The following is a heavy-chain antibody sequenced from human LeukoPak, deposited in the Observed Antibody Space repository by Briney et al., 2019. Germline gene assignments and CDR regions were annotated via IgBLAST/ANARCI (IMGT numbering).Heavy chain of an antibody. CDR1: GGTFISCA. CDR3: ASRSYYDSSGYYGY. CDR2: ISAYNGNT. Sequence: GASVKVSCKASGGTFISCAISWVRQAPGQGLEWMGWISAYNGNTNYAQKLQGRVTMTTDTSTSTAYMELRSLRSDDTAVYYCASRSYYDSSGYYGYWGQGTLVTVSS. D-gene: IGHD3-22*01. V-gene: IGHV1-18*01. J-gene: IGHJ4*02.